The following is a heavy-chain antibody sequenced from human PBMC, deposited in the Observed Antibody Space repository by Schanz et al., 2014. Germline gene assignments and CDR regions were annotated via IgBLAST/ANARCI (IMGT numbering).Heavy chain of an antibody. CDR1: GGTFSSYS. CDR3: ASTHWFGSGTTIVDY. CDR2: IIPILGIA. V-gene: IGHV1-69*02. D-gene: IGHD3-10*01. Sequence: VQLEQSGAEVKKPGSSVKVSCKASGGTFSSYSISWVRQAPGQGLEWMGRIIPILGIANYAQKFQGRVTNTADKSTSTAYMDLSSLRPEDTAVYYCASTHWFGSGTTIVDYWGQGTLVTVSS. J-gene: IGHJ4*02.